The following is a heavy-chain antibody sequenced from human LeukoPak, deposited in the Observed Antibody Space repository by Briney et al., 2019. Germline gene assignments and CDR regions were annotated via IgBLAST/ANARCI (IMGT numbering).Heavy chain of an antibody. CDR2: IYQSGST. Sequence: PSQTLSLTCAVSGGSISSGGYSWSWLRQPPGKGLEWIGYIYQSGSTYYNPSLKSRVTISVDRSKNQSSLKLSSVTAADTAVYYCARKELLWFGELSRAGGMDVWGQGTTVTVSS. CDR1: GGSISSGGYS. CDR3: ARKELLWFGELSRAGGMDV. D-gene: IGHD3-10*01. J-gene: IGHJ6*02. V-gene: IGHV4-30-2*01.